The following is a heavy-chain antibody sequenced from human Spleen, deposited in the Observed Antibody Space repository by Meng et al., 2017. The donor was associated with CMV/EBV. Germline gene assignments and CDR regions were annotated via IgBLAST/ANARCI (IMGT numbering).Heavy chain of an antibody. CDR1: GGSISSSSYY. CDR2: IYYSGST. V-gene: IGHV4-39*07. Sequence: SETLSLTCTVSGGSISSSSYYWGWIRQPPGKGLEWIGSIYYSGSTYYNPSLKSRVTISVDTSKNQFSLKVSSVTAADTAVYYCARSDLGVYSYGYFPGGMDVWGRGTTVTVSS. J-gene: IGHJ6*02. CDR3: ARSDLGVYSYGYFPGGMDV. D-gene: IGHD5-18*01.